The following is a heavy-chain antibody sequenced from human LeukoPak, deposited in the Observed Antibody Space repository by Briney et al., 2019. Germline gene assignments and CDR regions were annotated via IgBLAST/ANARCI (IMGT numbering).Heavy chain of an antibody. V-gene: IGHV1-2*02. CDR2: INPNSGGT. D-gene: IGHD7-27*01. Sequence: ASVRVSCKASGYTFTGYYMHWVRQAPGQGLEWMGWINPNSGGTKYAQKFQGRVTMTRDTSISTAYMELSGLTSDDTAVYYCARGPSTGDFDYWGQGTLATVSS. CDR3: ARGPSTGDFDY. J-gene: IGHJ4*02. CDR1: GYTFTGYY.